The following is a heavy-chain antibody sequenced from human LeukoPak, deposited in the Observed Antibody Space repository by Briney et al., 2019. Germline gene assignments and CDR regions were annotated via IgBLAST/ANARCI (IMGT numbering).Heavy chain of an antibody. D-gene: IGHD2-15*01. V-gene: IGHV4-34*01. Sequence: SETLSLTCAVYGGSFGGYYWSWIRQPPGKGLEWIGEINHSGSTNYNPSLKSRVTISVDTSKNQFSLKLSSVTAADTAVYYCARAAIGGPSDYWGQGTLVTVSS. CDR1: GGSFGGYY. CDR3: ARAAIGGPSDY. CDR2: INHSGST. J-gene: IGHJ4*02.